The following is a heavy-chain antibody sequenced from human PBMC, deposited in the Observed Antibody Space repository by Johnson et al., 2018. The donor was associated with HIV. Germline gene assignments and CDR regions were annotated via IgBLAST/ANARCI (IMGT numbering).Heavy chain of an antibody. V-gene: IGHV3-20*04. CDR2: INWTGNTR. Sequence: VQLMESGGSVVRPGGSLRLSCAASGFSSDDYGMTWVRHAPGKGLEWVSGINWTGNTRDYVDSVKGRFTISRDNAKNSLLLQMNSLRAEDTAVYYCAKGIAAAGSGAFDIWGQGTMVTVSS. CDR3: AKGIAAAGSGAFDI. J-gene: IGHJ3*02. CDR1: GFSSDDYG. D-gene: IGHD6-13*01.